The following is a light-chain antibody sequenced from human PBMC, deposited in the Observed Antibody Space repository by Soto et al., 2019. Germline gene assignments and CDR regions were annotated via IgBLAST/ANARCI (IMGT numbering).Light chain of an antibody. CDR2: GAS. Sequence: EIVLTQSPVTLSLSPVERATLSFRASQSVSSNYLAWYQQKPGQAPRLLIYGASSRATGIPDRFSGSGSGTDFTLTISRLEPEDFAVYYCKQYGTSRTCGQGNKGDIK. J-gene: IGKJ1*01. CDR3: KQYGTSRT. CDR1: QSVSSNY. V-gene: IGKV3-20*01.